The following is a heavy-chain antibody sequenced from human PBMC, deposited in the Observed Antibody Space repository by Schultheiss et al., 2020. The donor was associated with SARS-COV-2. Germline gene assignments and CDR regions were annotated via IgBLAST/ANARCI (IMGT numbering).Heavy chain of an antibody. J-gene: IGHJ4*02. V-gene: IGHV1-8*02. D-gene: IGHD3-10*01. Sequence: ASVKVSCKASGYTFTSYYMHWVRQAPGQGLEWMGWMNPNSGNTGYAQKFQGRVTMTRNTSISTAYMELSSLRSEDTAVYYCARLPHRGRGLRYYFDYWGQGTLVTVSS. CDR1: GYTFTSYY. CDR2: MNPNSGNT. CDR3: ARLPHRGRGLRYYFDY.